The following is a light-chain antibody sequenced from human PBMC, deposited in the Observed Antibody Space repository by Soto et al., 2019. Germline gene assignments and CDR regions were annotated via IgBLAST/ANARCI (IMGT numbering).Light chain of an antibody. CDR2: DAS. CDR3: QQYNSYSYT. Sequence: DIQMTQSPSTLPASVGDRVTITCRASQSISSWLAWYQQKPGKAPKLLIYDASSLESGVPSTFSGSGSGTEFTLTISSLQPDDFATYYCQQYNSYSYTFGQGTKLEIK. J-gene: IGKJ2*01. CDR1: QSISSW. V-gene: IGKV1-5*01.